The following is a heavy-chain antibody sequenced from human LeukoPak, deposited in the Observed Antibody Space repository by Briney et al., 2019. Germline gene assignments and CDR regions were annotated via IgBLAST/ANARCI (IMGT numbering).Heavy chain of an antibody. CDR3: ARDPVEWELLLDY. D-gene: IGHD1-26*01. Sequence: GGSLRLSCAASGFTFSSYAMHWVRQAPGKRLEWVANMNIDGSEKYYADSAKGRFTISRDNARNSVYLQMNSLRVEDTAVYYCARDPVEWELLLDYWGQGTLVTVSS. J-gene: IGHJ4*02. CDR1: GFTFSSYA. V-gene: IGHV3-7*01. CDR2: MNIDGSEK.